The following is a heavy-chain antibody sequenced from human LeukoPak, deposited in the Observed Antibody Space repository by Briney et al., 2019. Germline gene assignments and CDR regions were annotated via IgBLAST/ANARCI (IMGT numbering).Heavy chain of an antibody. CDR2: IIPIFGTA. V-gene: IGHV1-69*05. J-gene: IGHJ4*02. D-gene: IGHD2-2*01. CDR1: GGTFSSYA. Sequence: SVKVSCKASGGTFSSYAISWVRQAPGQGLEWMGRIIPIFGTANYAQKFQGRVTITTDKSTNTAYMELSRLRSEDTAVYYCARGNNPVVPAAMPPFDYWGKGTLVTVSS. CDR3: ARGNNPVVPAAMPPFDY.